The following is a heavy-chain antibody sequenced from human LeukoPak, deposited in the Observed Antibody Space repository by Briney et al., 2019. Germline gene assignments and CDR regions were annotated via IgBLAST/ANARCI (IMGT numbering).Heavy chain of an antibody. Sequence: ASVKVSCKASGYTFTSYGISWVRQAPGQGLEWMGWISAYNGNTNYAQKLQGRVTMTTDTSTSTAYMELRSLRSDDTVVYYCARGTRTSSRGQAAVQHWGQGTLVTVSS. CDR2: ISAYNGNT. D-gene: IGHD1-7*01. V-gene: IGHV1-18*01. CDR1: GYTFTSYG. J-gene: IGHJ1*01. CDR3: ARGTRTSSRGQAAVQH.